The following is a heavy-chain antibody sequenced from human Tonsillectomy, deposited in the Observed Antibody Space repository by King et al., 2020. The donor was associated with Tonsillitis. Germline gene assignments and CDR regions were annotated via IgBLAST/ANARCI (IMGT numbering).Heavy chain of an antibody. CDR1: GFTFSSYS. V-gene: IGHV3-48*04. J-gene: IGHJ4*02. CDR3: ARGTMLRGVPDY. CDR2: ISSSSSTI. Sequence: VQLVESGGGLVQPGGSLRLSCAASGFTFSSYSMNWVRQAPGKGLEWVPYISSSSSTIHYADSVKGRFTTSRDNAKKSLYLQMDSLRAEDTAVYYCARGTMLRGVPDYWGQGTLVTVSS. D-gene: IGHD3-10*01.